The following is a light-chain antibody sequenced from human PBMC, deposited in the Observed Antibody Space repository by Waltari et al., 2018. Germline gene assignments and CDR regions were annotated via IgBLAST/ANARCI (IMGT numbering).Light chain of an antibody. CDR2: KVS. J-gene: IGKJ1*01. CDR1: QSHEHDDGNTY. V-gene: IGKV2-30*02. CDR3: QQYYSTPPT. Sequence: DVVMTQSPLYLPVTLGQLASISCRSPQSHEHDDGNTYLNWFQQRQGQSPRRLMYKVSNRDSGVPDRFSGSGSGRDFTLKISKVEAEDVAVYYCQQYYSTPPTFGQGTKVEIK.